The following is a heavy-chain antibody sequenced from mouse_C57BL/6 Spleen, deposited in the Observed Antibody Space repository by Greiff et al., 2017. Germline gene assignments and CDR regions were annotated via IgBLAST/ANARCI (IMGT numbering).Heavy chain of an antibody. V-gene: IGHV1-4*01. J-gene: IGHJ3*01. D-gene: IGHD2-4*01. CDR1: GYTFTSYT. CDR3: ARCDYDWFAY. Sequence: QVQLKQSGAELARPGASVKMSCKASGYTFTSYTMHWVKQRPGQGLEWIGYINPSSGYTKYNQKFKDKATLTADKSSSTAYMQLSSLTSEDSAVYYCARCDYDWFAYWGQGTLVTVSA. CDR2: INPSSGYT.